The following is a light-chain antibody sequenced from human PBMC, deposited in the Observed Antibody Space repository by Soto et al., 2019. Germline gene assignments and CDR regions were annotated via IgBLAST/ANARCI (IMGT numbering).Light chain of an antibody. CDR1: QSVSSN. V-gene: IGKV3-15*01. CDR3: QQYNNWPALT. CDR2: GAS. Sequence: EIVMTQSPATVSVSPGERATLSCRASQSVSSNLAWYQQKPGQAPRLLIYGASTRATGIPGRFSGSGSGTEFTLTISSLKSEDSAVYYCQQYNNWPALTVGGGTNVEIK. J-gene: IGKJ4*01.